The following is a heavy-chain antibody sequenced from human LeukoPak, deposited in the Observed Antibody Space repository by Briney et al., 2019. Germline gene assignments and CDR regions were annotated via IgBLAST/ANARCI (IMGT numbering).Heavy chain of an antibody. CDR1: DFSFTTYT. Sequence: GGSLRLSCAASDFSFTTYTMSWVRQAPGKGLEWVSGISWNSGDIGYADSVKGRFTISRDNAKNSLYLQMNSLRAEDTALYYCVKDSGTNYDSRGFLPHFDYWGQGTLVTVSS. J-gene: IGHJ4*02. D-gene: IGHD3-22*01. CDR2: ISWNSGDI. CDR3: VKDSGTNYDSRGFLPHFDY. V-gene: IGHV3-9*01.